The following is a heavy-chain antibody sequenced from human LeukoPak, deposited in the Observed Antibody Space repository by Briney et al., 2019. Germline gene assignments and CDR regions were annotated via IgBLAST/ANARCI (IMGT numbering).Heavy chain of an antibody. Sequence: PGGSLRLSCAASGFTFSGYAMSWVRQAPGKGLQWVSTISRSGDNTYYADSVKGRFTISRDNSKNMLYVQMNSLRAEDTAIYYCAKAGANWFDPWGQGTLVTVSP. CDR2: ISRSGDNT. CDR1: GFTFSGYA. V-gene: IGHV3-23*01. D-gene: IGHD3-10*01. J-gene: IGHJ5*02. CDR3: AKAGANWFDP.